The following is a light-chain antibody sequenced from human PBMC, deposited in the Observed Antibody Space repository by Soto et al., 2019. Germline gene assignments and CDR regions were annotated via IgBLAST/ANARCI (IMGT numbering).Light chain of an antibody. Sequence: DIQQTQSPSPLSASIGDRVTITCRASQSISSWLAWYQQKPGKAPKLLIYDASSLESGVPSRFSGSGSGTEFTLTISSLQPDDFETYYCQQYNSYSRTFGQGNKV. J-gene: IGKJ1*01. CDR2: DAS. CDR3: QQYNSYSRT. V-gene: IGKV1-5*01. CDR1: QSISSW.